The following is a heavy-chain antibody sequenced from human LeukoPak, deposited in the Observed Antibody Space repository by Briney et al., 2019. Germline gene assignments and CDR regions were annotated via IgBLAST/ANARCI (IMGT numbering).Heavy chain of an antibody. CDR3: ARSTYYDFWSGQLSDAFDI. J-gene: IGHJ3*02. CDR2: IYPGDSDT. V-gene: IGHV5-51*01. CDR1: GSSFTSYW. D-gene: IGHD3-3*01. Sequence: GESLKISCKGSGSSFTSYWIGWVRQMPGKGLEWMGIIYPGDSDTRYNPSFQGQVTISADKSISTAYLQWSSLKASDTAMYYCARSTYYDFWSGQLSDAFDIWGQGTMVTVSS.